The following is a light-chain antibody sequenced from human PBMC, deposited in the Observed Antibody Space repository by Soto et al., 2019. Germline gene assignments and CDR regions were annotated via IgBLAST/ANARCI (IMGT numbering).Light chain of an antibody. CDR3: QQSYSTPSIT. J-gene: IGKJ5*01. V-gene: IGKV1-39*01. CDR2: AAS. CDR1: QSISSY. Sequence: DIQMTQSPSSLSASVGDRVTISCRASQSISSYLNWYQHKPGKAPKLLIYAASSLQSGVPSRFSGIGSGTDFALTILSLQPEDFATYYSQQSYSTPSITFGQRTRLQIK.